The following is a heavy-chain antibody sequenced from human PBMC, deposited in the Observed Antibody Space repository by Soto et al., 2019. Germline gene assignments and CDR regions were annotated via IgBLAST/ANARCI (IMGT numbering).Heavy chain of an antibody. V-gene: IGHV1-18*01. CDR1: GYTFTSYG. D-gene: IGHD6-13*01. J-gene: IGHJ4*02. Sequence: QVQLVQSGAAVKKPGASVKVSCKASGYTFTSYGISWVRQAPGQGLEWMGWISAYNGNTNFAQKRQGRVTMTTDTSTSTAYMELRSLRSDDTAVYSCAVLEEQQLGPDYWGQGTLVTVSS. CDR2: ISAYNGNT. CDR3: AVLEEQQLGPDY.